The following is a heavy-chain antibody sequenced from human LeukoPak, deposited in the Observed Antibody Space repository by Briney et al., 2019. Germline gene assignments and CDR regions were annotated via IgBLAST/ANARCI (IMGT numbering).Heavy chain of an antibody. Sequence: GGSLRLSCAASGFTVDDYGMSWVRQAPGKGLEWVSGINWNGDSTGYADSVKGRLTISRDNAKNSLYLQMSSLRAEDTALYYCARDNKIDYDFWSGPFDYWGQGTPVTVSS. V-gene: IGHV3-20*04. D-gene: IGHD3-3*01. J-gene: IGHJ4*02. CDR3: ARDNKIDYDFWSGPFDY. CDR2: INWNGDST. CDR1: GFTVDDYG.